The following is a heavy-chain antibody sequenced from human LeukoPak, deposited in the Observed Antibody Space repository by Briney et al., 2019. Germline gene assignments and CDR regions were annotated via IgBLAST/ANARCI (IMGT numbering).Heavy chain of an antibody. J-gene: IGHJ4*02. D-gene: IGHD6-19*01. CDR3: ARSNRIAVAGTGIDY. Sequence: PSETLSLTCAVYGGSFSGYYWSWIRQPPGKGLEWIGEINHSGSTNYNPSLKSRVIISVDTSKNQFSLKLSSVTAADTAVYYCARSNRIAVAGTGIDYWGQGTLVTVSS. CDR1: GGSFSGYY. V-gene: IGHV4-34*01. CDR2: INHSGST.